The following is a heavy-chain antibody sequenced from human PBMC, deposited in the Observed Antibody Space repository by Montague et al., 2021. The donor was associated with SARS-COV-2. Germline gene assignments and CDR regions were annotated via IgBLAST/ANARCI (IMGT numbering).Heavy chain of an antibody. D-gene: IGHD6-25*01. Sequence: TLSLTCTVSIGSISSGSYYWSWIRQPAGKGLEWIGRIYTSGSTNYNPSLKSRVTISVDTSKNQFSLKLSSVTAADTAVYYCARAEYSSGWNGLHWFAPWGQGTLVPAPS. J-gene: IGHJ5*02. CDR3: ARAEYSSGWNGLHWFAP. CDR2: IYTSGST. CDR1: IGSISSGSYY. V-gene: IGHV4-61*02.